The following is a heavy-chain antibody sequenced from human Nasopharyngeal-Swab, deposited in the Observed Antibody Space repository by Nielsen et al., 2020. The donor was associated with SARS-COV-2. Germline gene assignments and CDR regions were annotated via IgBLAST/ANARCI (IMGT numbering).Heavy chain of an antibody. Sequence: GSLRLSCTVSGGSISSSSYYWGWIRQPPGKGLEWIGSIYYSGSTYYNPSLKSRVTISVDTSKNQFSLKLSSVTAADTAVYYCATMVYCYMDVWGKGTTVTVSS. D-gene: IGHD3-10*01. CDR2: IYYSGST. V-gene: IGHV4-39*01. CDR3: ATMVYCYMDV. J-gene: IGHJ6*03. CDR1: GGSISSSSYY.